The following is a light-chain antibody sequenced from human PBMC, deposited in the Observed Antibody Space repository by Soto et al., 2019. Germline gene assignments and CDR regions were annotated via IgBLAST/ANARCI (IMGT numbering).Light chain of an antibody. CDR3: AAWDDSLNAGA. Sequence: QSVRPQAASASRTAGQRVSLSCSGSSSNIGRNTVKWYRQLPGTAPKLLIGSSDQRPSGVPDRFSGSQSGTSASLAISGLQSEDEADYICAAWDDSLNAGAFGGGTKVTVL. J-gene: IGLJ3*02. CDR1: SSNIGRNT. V-gene: IGLV1-44*01. CDR2: SSD.